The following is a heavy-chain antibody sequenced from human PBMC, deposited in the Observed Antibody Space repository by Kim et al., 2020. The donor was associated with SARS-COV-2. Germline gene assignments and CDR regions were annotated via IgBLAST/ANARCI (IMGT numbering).Heavy chain of an antibody. V-gene: IGHV3-21*01. CDR1: GFTFSSYS. Sequence: GGSLRLSCAASGFTFSSYSMNWVRQASGKGLEWVSSISSSSSYIYYADSVKGRFTISRDNAKNSLYLQMNSLRAEDTAVYYCAREWGCSSTSCYSFDYWGQGTLVTVSS. CDR3: AREWGCSSTSCYSFDY. D-gene: IGHD2-2*01. J-gene: IGHJ4*02. CDR2: ISSSSSYI.